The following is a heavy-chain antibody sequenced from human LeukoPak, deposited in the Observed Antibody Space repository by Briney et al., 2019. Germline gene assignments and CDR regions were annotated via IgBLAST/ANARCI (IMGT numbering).Heavy chain of an antibody. CDR1: GGSISSCGYS. CDR3: ARPLRRVWGSYRYHDAFDI. D-gene: IGHD3-16*02. J-gene: IGHJ3*02. Sequence: SETLSLTCAVSGGSISSCGYSWRWIRQPPGKGLEWIGYIYHSGSTYYNPSLKSRVTISVDRSKNQFSLKLSSVTAADTAVYYCARPLRRVWGSYRYHDAFDIWGQGTMVTVSS. CDR2: IYHSGST. V-gene: IGHV4-30-2*01.